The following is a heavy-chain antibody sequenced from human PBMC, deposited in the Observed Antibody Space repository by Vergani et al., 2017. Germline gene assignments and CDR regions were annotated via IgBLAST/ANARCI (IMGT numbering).Heavy chain of an antibody. CDR1: GDSISSGVYY. V-gene: IGHV4-31*03. CDR3: AREQVVVVPAAIHWRWFDP. J-gene: IGHJ5*02. D-gene: IGHD2-2*02. CDR2: IYSTGST. Sequence: QVQLQESGPGLVKPSQTLSLTCSVSGDSISSGVYYWNWIRQHPGKGLEWIGYIYSTGSTYYNPSLKSRVTISVDTSKNQFSLKLSSVTAADTAVYYCAREQVVVVPAAIHWRWFDPWGQGTLVTVSS.